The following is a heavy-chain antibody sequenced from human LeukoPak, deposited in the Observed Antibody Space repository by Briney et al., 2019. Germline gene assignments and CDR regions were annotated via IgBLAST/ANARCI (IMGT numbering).Heavy chain of an antibody. Sequence: ASVKVSCKASGYTFTGSSIHWVRQAPGQGLEWVGCINPSSGGTTYAQKFRGRVTLTRDTSISTAYMELSRLRSDDTAVFFCARDLSYYGSGSYFFDYWGQGTLVTVSS. D-gene: IGHD3-10*01. J-gene: IGHJ4*02. V-gene: IGHV1-2*02. CDR1: GYTFTGSS. CDR3: ARDLSYYGSGSYFFDY. CDR2: INPSSGGT.